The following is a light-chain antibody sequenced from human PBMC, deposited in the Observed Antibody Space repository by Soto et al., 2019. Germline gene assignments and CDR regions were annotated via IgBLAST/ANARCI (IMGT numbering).Light chain of an antibody. Sequence: EIVLTQSPATLSLSPGERATLSCRASQSVSSYLAWYQQKPGQAPRLLIYDASNRATGIPARFSGSGSGTDFTPTISSLAPKDLAVYYRPQRSNWPRMYSFGQGTQLEIK. V-gene: IGKV3-11*01. CDR3: PQRSNWPRMYS. CDR2: DAS. J-gene: IGKJ2*01. CDR1: QSVSSY.